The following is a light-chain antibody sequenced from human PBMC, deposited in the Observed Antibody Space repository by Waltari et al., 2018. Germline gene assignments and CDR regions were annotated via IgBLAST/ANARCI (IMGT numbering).Light chain of an antibody. J-gene: IGKJ2*01. CDR2: EVS. CDR1: QSLLHSDETPY. V-gene: IGKV2-29*02. CDR3: MQGIHFPQT. Sequence: VMTQTPPPLTVTPGQPASICCTSSQSLLHSDETPYLYWYLQKPGQSPQLLIYEVSSRFSAVPDRFSGSGSGTDFTLKISRVEAADVGVYYCMQGIHFPQTFGQGTKLEI.